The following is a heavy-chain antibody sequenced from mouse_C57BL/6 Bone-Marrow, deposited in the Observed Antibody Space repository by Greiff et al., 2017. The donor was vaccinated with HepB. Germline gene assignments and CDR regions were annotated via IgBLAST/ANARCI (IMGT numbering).Heavy chain of an antibody. Sequence: QVQLKESGPGLVAPSQSLSITCTVSGFSLTSYAISWVRQPPGKGLEWLGVIWTGGGTNYNSALKSRLSISKDNSKSQVFLKMNSLQTDDTARYYCARNFGPFYYYGYFDYWGQGTTLTVSP. CDR3: ARNFGPFYYYGYFDY. CDR1: GFSLTSYA. CDR2: IWTGGGT. V-gene: IGHV2-9-1*01. J-gene: IGHJ2*01. D-gene: IGHD1-1*01.